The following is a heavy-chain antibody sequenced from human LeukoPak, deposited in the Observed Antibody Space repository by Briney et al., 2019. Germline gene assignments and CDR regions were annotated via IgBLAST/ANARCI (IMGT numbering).Heavy chain of an antibody. CDR1: GYTFTDYG. Sequence: GASVKVSCKASGYTFTDYGISWVRQAPGQGLEWMGWISAYNGHTNYAQNLQGRVTMTTDTSTTTAYMEVRSLRSDDTAVYYCARDREQWRANLYATDVWGQGTTVTVSS. CDR3: ARDREQWRANLYATDV. D-gene: IGHD6-19*01. J-gene: IGHJ6*02. CDR2: ISAYNGHT. V-gene: IGHV1-18*01.